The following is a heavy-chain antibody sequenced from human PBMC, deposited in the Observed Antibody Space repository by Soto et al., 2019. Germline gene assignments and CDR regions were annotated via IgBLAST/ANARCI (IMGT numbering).Heavy chain of an antibody. V-gene: IGHV4-59*08. CDR1: GGSISSYY. Sequence: TLSLTCTVSGGSISSYYWSWIRQPPGKGLEWIVYIYYSGSTNYNPSLKSRVTISVDTSKNQFSLKLSSVTAADTAVYYCARLVVPAAIRYYYYMDVWGKGTTVTVSS. J-gene: IGHJ6*03. D-gene: IGHD2-2*01. CDR2: IYYSGST. CDR3: ARLVVPAAIRYYYYMDV.